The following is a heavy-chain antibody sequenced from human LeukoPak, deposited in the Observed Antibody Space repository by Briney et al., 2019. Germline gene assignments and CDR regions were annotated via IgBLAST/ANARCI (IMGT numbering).Heavy chain of an antibody. Sequence: SETLSLTCTVSGGSISSYYWNWIRQPPGKGVEWIGYIYYSGSTNYNPSLKSRVTISVDTSKNQFSLKLSSVTAADTAVYYCARGADSSGYYSIFYFDYWSQGTLVTVSS. D-gene: IGHD3-22*01. CDR2: IYYSGST. CDR1: GGSISSYY. J-gene: IGHJ4*02. V-gene: IGHV4-59*01. CDR3: ARGADSSGYYSIFYFDY.